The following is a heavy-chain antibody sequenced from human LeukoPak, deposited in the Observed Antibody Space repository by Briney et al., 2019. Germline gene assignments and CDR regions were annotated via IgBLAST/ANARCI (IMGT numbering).Heavy chain of an antibody. CDR2: INKDGTTT. V-gene: IGHV3-74*01. J-gene: IGHJ5*02. CDR1: GFTFSNYW. Sequence: GGSLRLSCAASGFTFSNYWMHWVRQSPGKGLVWVSCINKDGTTTTYADSVRGRFTISRDNAKNTLYLQMNSLRAEDTAVYYCSIFGVVPPTWGQGTLVTVSS. CDR3: SIFGVVPPT. D-gene: IGHD3-3*01.